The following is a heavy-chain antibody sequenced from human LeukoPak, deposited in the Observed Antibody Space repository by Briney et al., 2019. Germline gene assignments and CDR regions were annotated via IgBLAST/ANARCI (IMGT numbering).Heavy chain of an antibody. J-gene: IGHJ4*02. Sequence: GGSLRLSCAASGFTFSSYSMNWVRQAPGQGLEWVAYISSGGSTIYFADSVKGRFTISRDNAKNSLYLQMNSLRAEDTAVYYCARAGVLWFGESKFDYWGQGTQVTVSS. CDR1: GFTFSSYS. CDR3: ARAGVLWFGESKFDY. CDR2: ISSGGSTI. V-gene: IGHV3-48*04. D-gene: IGHD3-10*01.